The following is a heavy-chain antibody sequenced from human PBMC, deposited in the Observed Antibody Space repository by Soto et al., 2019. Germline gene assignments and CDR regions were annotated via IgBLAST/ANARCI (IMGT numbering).Heavy chain of an antibody. CDR2: ISSNSII. J-gene: IGHJ4*02. CDR1: GFSFSSYD. CDR3: ARSTDYYDS. Sequence: EVQLVESGGELVQPGGSLRLSCAASGFSFSSYDMNWVRQAPGKGLEWVSYISSNSIIYYVDSVKGRFTISRDNAKNSLYLQMTSLRDDDTAVYYCARSTDYYDSWGQGTLVTVSS. D-gene: IGHD3-22*01. V-gene: IGHV3-48*02.